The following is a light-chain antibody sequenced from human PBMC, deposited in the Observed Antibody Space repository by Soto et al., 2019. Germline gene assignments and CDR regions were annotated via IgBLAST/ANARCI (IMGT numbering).Light chain of an antibody. V-gene: IGKV3-20*01. J-gene: IGKJ4*01. CDR1: QSVSSSY. CDR3: QQYDSSPIT. CDR2: GAS. Sequence: EIVLTQSPGTLSLSPGERATLSCRASQSVSSSYLAWYQQKPGQAPRLLIYGASSRATGIPDRFSGSGYGTDFTLTISSLDAEDCAVYYCQQYDSSPITFGGGTKVEIK.